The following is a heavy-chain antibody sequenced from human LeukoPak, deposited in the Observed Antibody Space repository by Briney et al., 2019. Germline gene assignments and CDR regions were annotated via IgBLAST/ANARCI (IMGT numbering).Heavy chain of an antibody. CDR3: ARDGNRWQEPLAY. J-gene: IGHJ4*02. CDR2: ISYEGSNK. D-gene: IGHD1-14*01. Sequence: GGSLRLSCAASGFTFSSYGMNWVRQAPGKGLEWVALISYEGSNKNYADSVKGRFTISRDNSNLYLQMNSLRTGDTSVYYCARDGNRWQEPLAYWGQGTLVTVSS. V-gene: IGHV3-30*03. CDR1: GFTFSSYG.